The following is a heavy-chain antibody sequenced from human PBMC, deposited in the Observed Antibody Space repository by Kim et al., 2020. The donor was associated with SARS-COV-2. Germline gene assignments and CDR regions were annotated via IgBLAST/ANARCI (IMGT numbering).Heavy chain of an antibody. Sequence: SETLSLTCTVSGGSINNSTNYWGWVRQPPGKGPEWIGTTYYTGRTNYNPSLKSRVTISADTSKNQFSLKLRSVTAADTAVYYCVRLYQYDSIGHFPHYYYYGMDVWGQGTTVTVSS. V-gene: IGHV4-39*01. CDR2: TYYTGRT. J-gene: IGHJ6*02. CDR3: VRLYQYDSIGHFPHYYYYGMDV. CDR1: GGSINNSTNY. D-gene: IGHD3-22*01.